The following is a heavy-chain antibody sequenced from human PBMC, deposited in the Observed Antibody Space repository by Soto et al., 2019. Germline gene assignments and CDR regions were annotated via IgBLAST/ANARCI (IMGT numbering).Heavy chain of an antibody. D-gene: IGHD3-16*01. CDR2: IIKDGSEK. V-gene: IGHV3-7*03. Sequence: EVQLVESGGGLVQPGGSLRLSCAASGFTFSNYWMTWVRQAPGKGLEWVANIIKDGSEKSDVYSVKGGFTISRNNAKNSLNLEMNGQGVEDTAVYYCPRVWEGLGYWGRGPLFPVSS. CDR1: GFTFSNYW. CDR3: PRVWEGLGY. J-gene: IGHJ4*02.